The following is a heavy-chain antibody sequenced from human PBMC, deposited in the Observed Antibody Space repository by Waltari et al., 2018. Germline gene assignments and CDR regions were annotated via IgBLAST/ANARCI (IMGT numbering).Heavy chain of an antibody. V-gene: IGHV3-21*01. CDR2: ISSSSSYI. Sequence: EVQLVESGGGLVKPGGSLRLSCAASGFTFSSYSMNWVRQAPGKWLEWVSSISSSSSYIYYADSGKGRFTISRDNAKNSLYLQMNSLRAEDTAVYYCARDRDGYNWVPLDYWGQGTLVTVSS. J-gene: IGHJ4*02. CDR3: ARDRDGYNWVPLDY. D-gene: IGHD5-12*01. CDR1: GFTFSSYS.